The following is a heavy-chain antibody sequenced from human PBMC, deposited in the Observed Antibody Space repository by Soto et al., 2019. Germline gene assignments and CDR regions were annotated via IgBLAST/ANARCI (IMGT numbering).Heavy chain of an antibody. D-gene: IGHD3-16*02. V-gene: IGHV1-3*05. CDR2: INAGNGNT. J-gene: IGHJ4*02. CDR1: GYAFSGYA. CDR3: ARSAISPCGGLIGHFDY. Sequence: QVQLVQSGAEEKKPGASVKVSCKASGYAFSGYAIHWLRQAPGQRLEWMGWINAGNGNTRYSQKFQGRVTINRETSTSTAYMELSSLIAEDAAVYYCARSAISPCGGLIGHFDYWGQGNLVRVSS.